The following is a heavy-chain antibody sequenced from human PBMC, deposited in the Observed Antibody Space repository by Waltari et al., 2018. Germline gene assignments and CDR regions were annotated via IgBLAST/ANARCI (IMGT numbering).Heavy chain of an antibody. Sequence: EVQLLESGGGLVQPGGSLRLSCAASGFTFSSYAMSWVRQAPGKGLEWGSVIYSGGSTYYADSVKGRFTISRDNSKNTLYLQMNSLRAEDTAVYYCAKDLEAPGYFDYWGQGTLVTVSS. CDR3: AKDLEAPGYFDY. CDR1: GFTFSSYA. CDR2: IYSGGST. J-gene: IGHJ4*02. V-gene: IGHV3-23*03.